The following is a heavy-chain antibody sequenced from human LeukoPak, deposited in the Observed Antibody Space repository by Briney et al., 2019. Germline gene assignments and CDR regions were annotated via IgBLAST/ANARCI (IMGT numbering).Heavy chain of an antibody. J-gene: IGHJ6*03. Sequence: SETLSLTCAVSGYSISSGYYWGWIRQPPGKGLEWIGSIYHGGSTYYNPSLKSRVTISVDTSKNQFSLKLSSVTAADTAVYYCARAGTTFYYYYYMDVWGKGTTVTVSS. V-gene: IGHV4-38-2*01. CDR1: GYSISSGYY. D-gene: IGHD1-7*01. CDR3: ARAGTTFYYYYYMDV. CDR2: IYHGGST.